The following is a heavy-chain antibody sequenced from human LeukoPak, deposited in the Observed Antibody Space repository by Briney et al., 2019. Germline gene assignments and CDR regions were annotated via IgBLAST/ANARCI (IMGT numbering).Heavy chain of an antibody. CDR2: IKSKTDGGTT. J-gene: IGHJ4*02. CDR1: GFTFSNAW. Sequence: PGGCLRLSCAASGFTFSNAWMSWVRLAPGKGLEWVGRIKSKTDGGTTDYAAPVKGRFTISRDDSKNTLYLQMNSLKTEDTAVYYCTTVARGYYYDSSGYFLLWGQGTLVTVSS. V-gene: IGHV3-15*01. CDR3: TTVARGYYYDSSGYFLL. D-gene: IGHD3-22*01.